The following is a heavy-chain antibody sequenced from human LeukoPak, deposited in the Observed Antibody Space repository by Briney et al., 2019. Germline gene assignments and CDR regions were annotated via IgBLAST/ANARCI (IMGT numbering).Heavy chain of an antibody. V-gene: IGHV4-34*01. J-gene: IGHJ5*02. D-gene: IGHD2-21*01. CDR3: TRRLFAAYMNGHVFDP. Sequence: SETLSLTCAVYGGSFSDYYWNWIRQPPGKGLEWIGAINHSGSTNYNPSLKSRVTISIDTSKNHFSLKLGSVSAADTAVYYCTRRLFAAYMNGHVFDPWGQGTLVTVSS. CDR2: INHSGST. CDR1: GGSFSDYY.